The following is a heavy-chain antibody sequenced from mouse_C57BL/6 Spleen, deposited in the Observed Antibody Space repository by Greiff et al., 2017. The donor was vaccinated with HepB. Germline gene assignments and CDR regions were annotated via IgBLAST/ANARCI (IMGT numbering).Heavy chain of an antibody. V-gene: IGHV2-5*01. CDR1: GFSLTSYG. CDR3: AKSATVVATPYAMDY. Sequence: VQRVESGPGLVQPSQSLSITCTVSGFSLTSYGVHWVRQSPGKGLEWLGVIWRGGSTDYNAAFMSRLSITKDNSKSQVFFKMNSLQADDTAIYYCAKSATVVATPYAMDYWGQGTSVTVSS. D-gene: IGHD1-1*01. J-gene: IGHJ4*01. CDR2: IWRGGST.